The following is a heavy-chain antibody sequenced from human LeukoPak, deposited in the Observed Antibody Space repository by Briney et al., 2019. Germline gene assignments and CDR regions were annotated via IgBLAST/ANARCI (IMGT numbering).Heavy chain of an antibody. CDR3: LRDLIR. J-gene: IGHJ4*02. CDR1: GFTFTNYW. D-gene: IGHD2-8*01. CDR2: ISTDGRST. V-gene: IGHV3-74*01. Sequence: GASLRLSCVASGFTFTNYWMHWVRQAPGKGLVWVARISTDGRSTNYADSVNGRFTISRDTARNTPYLKMNSLRAEDTAVYYCLRDLIRGDQGTLVTVSS.